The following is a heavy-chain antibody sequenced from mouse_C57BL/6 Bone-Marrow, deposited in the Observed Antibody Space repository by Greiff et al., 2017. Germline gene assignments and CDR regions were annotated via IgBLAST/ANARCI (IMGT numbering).Heavy chain of an antibody. J-gene: IGHJ4*01. D-gene: IGHD2-10*02. V-gene: IGHV1-55*01. CDR2: IYPGSGST. CDR3: ARYGYAMDY. Sequence: QVQLKQSGAELVKPGASVKMSCKASGYTFTSYWITWVKQRPGQGLEWIGDIYPGSGSTNYNEKFKSKATLTVDTSSSTAYMQLSSLTSEDSAVYYCARYGYAMDYWGQGTSVTVSS. CDR1: GYTFTSYW.